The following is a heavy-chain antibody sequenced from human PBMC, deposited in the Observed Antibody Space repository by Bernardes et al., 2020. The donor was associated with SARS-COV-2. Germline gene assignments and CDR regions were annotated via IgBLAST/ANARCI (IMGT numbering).Heavy chain of an antibody. CDR3: VRDIHYVPDY. CDR2: INVYNSDT. Sequence: ASVKVSCKASGYIFTTYGISWVRQAPGQGLEWMGWINVYNSDTNHAQKFQGRVTLTTDISTTTAYMELTNLRSDDTAVYYCVRDIHYVPDYWGPGTLVTVSS. J-gene: IGHJ4*02. CDR1: GYIFTTYG. D-gene: IGHD3-16*01. V-gene: IGHV1-18*01.